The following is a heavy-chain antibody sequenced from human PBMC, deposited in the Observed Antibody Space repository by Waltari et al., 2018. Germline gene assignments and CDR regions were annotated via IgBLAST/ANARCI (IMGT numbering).Heavy chain of an antibody. CDR1: GGSFSGYY. CDR3: ARRVQPFDY. Sequence: QVQLQQWGAGLLKPSETLSLTCAVYGGSFSGYYWSWIRQPPGKGLEGIWENNHSESTNYNPSLKSRVTISVDTSKNQFSLKLGSVTAADTAVYYCARRVQPFDYWGQGTLVTVSS. J-gene: IGHJ4*02. V-gene: IGHV4-34*01. CDR2: NNHSEST. D-gene: IGHD1-1*01.